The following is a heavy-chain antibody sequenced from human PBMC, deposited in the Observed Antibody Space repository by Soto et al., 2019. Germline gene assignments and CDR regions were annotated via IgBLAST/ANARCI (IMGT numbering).Heavy chain of an antibody. V-gene: IGHV4-59*01. D-gene: IGHD3-3*01. CDR3: ARVAADAYWSGYDDY. J-gene: IGHJ4*02. Sequence: SETQSLTCSVSGGSISNYHWSWIRQPPGKGLEWIGYISYTGSTNYSPSLKSRVTMLLATSKKQFSLKLSSVTAADTAVYYCARVAADAYWSGYDDYWGKGTLVTVAS. CDR1: GGSISNYH. CDR2: ISYTGST.